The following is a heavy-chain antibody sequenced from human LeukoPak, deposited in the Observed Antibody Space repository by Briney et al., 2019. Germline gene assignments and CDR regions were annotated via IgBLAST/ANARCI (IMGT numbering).Heavy chain of an antibody. D-gene: IGHD5-24*01. CDR1: GGSFSGYY. Sequence: PSETLSLTCAVYGGSFSGYYWSWIRQPPGKGLEWIGEINHSGSTNYNPSLKSRVTISVDTSKNQFSLKLSSVTAADMAVYYCAREERWLQSPYYYYGMDVWGQGTTVTVSS. CDR3: AREERWLQSPYYYYGMDV. J-gene: IGHJ6*02. CDR2: INHSGST. V-gene: IGHV4-34*01.